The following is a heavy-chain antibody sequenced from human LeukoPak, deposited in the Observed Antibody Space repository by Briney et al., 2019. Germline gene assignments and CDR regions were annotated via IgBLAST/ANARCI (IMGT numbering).Heavy chain of an antibody. CDR3: ARDDIVAYCGGDCYYFQH. Sequence: PGGSLRLSCAASGFTFDDYGMSWVRQAPGKGLEWVSGINWNGGSTGYADSVKGRFTISRDNAKNSLYLQMNSLRAEDTALYYCARDDIVAYCGGDCYYFQHWGQGTLVTVSS. J-gene: IGHJ1*01. CDR1: GFTFDDYG. CDR2: INWNGGST. D-gene: IGHD2-21*02. V-gene: IGHV3-20*04.